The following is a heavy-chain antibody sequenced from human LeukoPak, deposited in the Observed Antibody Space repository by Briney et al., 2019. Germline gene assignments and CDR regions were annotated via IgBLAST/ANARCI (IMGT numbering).Heavy chain of an antibody. V-gene: IGHV4-4*08. CDR3: ARAKGVLRYLGY. Sequence: PSETLSLTCSVSGGSISGYYWSWIRQPPGQTLEWIGYIYSSGSTNYNPSLKSRVTISVDTSKNQFSLKLSSVTAADTAVYYCARAKGVLRYLGYWGQGTLVTVSS. CDR2: IYSSGST. D-gene: IGHD3-9*01. J-gene: IGHJ4*02. CDR1: GGSISGYY.